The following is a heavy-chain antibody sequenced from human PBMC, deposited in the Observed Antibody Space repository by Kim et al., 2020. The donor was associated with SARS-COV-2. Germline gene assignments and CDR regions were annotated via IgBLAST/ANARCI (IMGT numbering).Heavy chain of an antibody. D-gene: IGHD3-16*02. CDR1: GFMFSSCA. CDR3: AKDVWGYSGMDG. Sequence: GGSLRLSCAASGFMFSSCAMTWVRQAPGKGPEWVASISHDGSSTHYTGSVRGRFTISRDDSKNTVFLRLNSLRVEDTALYYCAKDVWGYSGMDGWGQGTTVTVSS. CDR2: ISHDGSST. V-gene: IGHV3-23*01. J-gene: IGHJ6*02.